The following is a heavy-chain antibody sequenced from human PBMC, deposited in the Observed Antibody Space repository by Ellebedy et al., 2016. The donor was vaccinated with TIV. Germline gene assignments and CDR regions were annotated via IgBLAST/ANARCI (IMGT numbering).Heavy chain of an antibody. V-gene: IGHV3-7*03. D-gene: IGHD4-23*01. CDR3: ARTPYDGFDC. Sequence: GESLKISCAASGFTFSSYYMTWVRQAPGKGLEWVANIKEDGSEKNYVDSVKGRFTIYRDNTKNALFLQMNSLRAEDTAVYYCARTPYDGFDCWGQGTLVTVSS. J-gene: IGHJ4*02. CDR1: GFTFSSYY. CDR2: IKEDGSEK.